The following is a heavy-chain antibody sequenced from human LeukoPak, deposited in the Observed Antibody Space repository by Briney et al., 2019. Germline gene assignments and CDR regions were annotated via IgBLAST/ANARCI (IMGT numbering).Heavy chain of an antibody. V-gene: IGHV3-30-3*01. CDR2: ISYDGSNK. CDR1: GFTFSSYA. Sequence: PGGSLRLSCAASGFTFSSYAMHWVRQAPGKGLEWVAVISYDGSNKYYADSVKGRFTISRDNSKNTLYLQMNSLRAEDTAVYYCAREPRYYGILTGYAPGYYYGMDVWGQGTTVTVSS. CDR3: AREPRYYGILTGYAPGYYYGMDV. J-gene: IGHJ6*02. D-gene: IGHD3-9*01.